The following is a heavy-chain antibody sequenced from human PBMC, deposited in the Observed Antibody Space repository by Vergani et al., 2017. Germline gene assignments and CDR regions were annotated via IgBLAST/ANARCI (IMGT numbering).Heavy chain of an antibody. CDR3: AKDTAYFFFYMGV. CDR2: ISWNSGSI. J-gene: IGHJ6*03. Sequence: EVQLVESGGGLVQPGRSLRLSCAASGFTFDDYAMHWVRQAPGKGLEWVSGISWNSGSIGYADSVKGRFTISRDNAKNSLYLQMNSLRAEDTALYYCAKDTAYFFFYMGVWGKRDTVTVS. CDR1: GFTFDDYA. V-gene: IGHV3-9*01.